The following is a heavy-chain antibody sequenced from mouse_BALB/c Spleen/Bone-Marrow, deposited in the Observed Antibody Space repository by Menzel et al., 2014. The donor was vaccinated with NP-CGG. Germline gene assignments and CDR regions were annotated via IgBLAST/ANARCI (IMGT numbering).Heavy chain of an antibody. Sequence: EVKLMESGGGLVQPGGSRKLSCAASGFTLSNFGIHWVRQAPEKGLEWVAYISGVSSTIYYADTVKGRFTISRDNPKNTLFLQMTSLRSEDTAMYYCARSTWSYYNGMDYWGQGTSVTVSS. CDR2: ISGVSSTI. CDR3: ARSTWSYYNGMDY. J-gene: IGHJ4*01. CDR1: GFTLSNFG. V-gene: IGHV5-17*02. D-gene: IGHD1-1*01.